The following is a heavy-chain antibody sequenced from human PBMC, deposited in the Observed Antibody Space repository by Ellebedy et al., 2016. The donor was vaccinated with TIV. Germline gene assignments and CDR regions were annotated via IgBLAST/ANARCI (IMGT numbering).Heavy chain of an antibody. J-gene: IGHJ4*02. CDR1: GGSISSGGYY. V-gene: IGHV4-31*03. D-gene: IGHD4-17*01. Sequence: LRLSCSVSGGSISSGGYYWSWIRQHPGKGLEWIGYIYFSGSTYYKPSLKSRVTISVDTSKNKFSLRLSSVTAADTAVYYCVRSFGDYEGYYFDYWGQGTLVTVSS. CDR3: VRSFGDYEGYYFDY. CDR2: IYFSGST.